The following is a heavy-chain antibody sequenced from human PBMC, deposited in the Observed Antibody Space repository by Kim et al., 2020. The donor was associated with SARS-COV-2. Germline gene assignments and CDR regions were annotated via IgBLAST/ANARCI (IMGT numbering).Heavy chain of an antibody. Sequence: SETLSLTCAVYGGSFSGYYWSWIRQPPGKGLEWIGEINHSGSTNYNPSLKSRVTISVDTSKNQFSLKLSSVTAADTAVYYCARGGRYSSSWTKTNAEYFQHWGQGTLVTVSS. V-gene: IGHV4-34*01. D-gene: IGHD6-13*01. CDR3: ARGGRYSSSWTKTNAEYFQH. J-gene: IGHJ1*01. CDR1: GGSFSGYY. CDR2: INHSGST.